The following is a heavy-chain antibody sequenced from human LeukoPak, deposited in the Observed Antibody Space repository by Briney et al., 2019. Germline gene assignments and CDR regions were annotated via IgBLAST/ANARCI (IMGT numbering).Heavy chain of an antibody. CDR3: ARSAGTDDAFDI. CDR1: GGSISSSIYY. Sequence: SETLSLTCTVSGGSISSSIYYWGWIRQPPGKGLEWIGSIYYSGSTYYNPSLKSRVTISVDTSKNQFSLKLSSVTAADTAVYYCARSAGTDDAFDIWGQGTMVTVSS. D-gene: IGHD6-13*01. CDR2: IYYSGST. V-gene: IGHV4-39*01. J-gene: IGHJ3*02.